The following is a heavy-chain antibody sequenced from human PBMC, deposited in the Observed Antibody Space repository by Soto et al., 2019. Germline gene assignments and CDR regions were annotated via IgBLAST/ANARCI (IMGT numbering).Heavy chain of an antibody. CDR2: INHSGST. V-gene: IGHV4-34*01. D-gene: IGHD3-22*01. CDR3: ARVKGGGYYYELYYYYGMDV. CDR1: GGSFSGYY. J-gene: IGHJ6*02. Sequence: SVTLSLRWAVYGGSFSGYYWSWIRQPPGKGLEWIGEINHSGSTNYNPSHKSRVTISVDTSKNQFSLKLSSVTAADTAVYYCARVKGGGYYYELYYYYGMDVWGQGTTVTVSS.